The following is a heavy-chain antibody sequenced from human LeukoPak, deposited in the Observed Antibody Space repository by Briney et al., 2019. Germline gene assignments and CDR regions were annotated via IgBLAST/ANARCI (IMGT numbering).Heavy chain of an antibody. CDR1: GFTFDDYA. CDR3: AKEIDTLGTNAFDI. CDR2: ISGDGGST. J-gene: IGHJ3*02. D-gene: IGHD2-15*01. V-gene: IGHV3-43*02. Sequence: GVSLRLSCAASGFTFDDYAMHWVRQAPGKGLEWVSLISGDGGSTYYADSVRGRFTIYRDNSKNSLYLQMDSLRTEDTAFYYCAKEIDTLGTNAFDIWGQGTMVTVSS.